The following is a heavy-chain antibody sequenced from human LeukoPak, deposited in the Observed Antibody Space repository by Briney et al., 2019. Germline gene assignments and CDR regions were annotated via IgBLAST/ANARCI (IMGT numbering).Heavy chain of an antibody. CDR1: GGSVSGYY. D-gene: IGHD3-10*02. V-gene: IGHV4-59*08. J-gene: IGHJ4*02. Sequence: SETLSLTCTVSGGSVSGYYWSWIRQPPGGGLEWIGYIYHTGHTHYNASLKGRVTMSMDTSQSQISLRMSSMTAADTAVYYCTRHPFMSPFDYWGQGTLDTVSS. CDR2: IYHTGHT. CDR3: TRHPFMSPFDY.